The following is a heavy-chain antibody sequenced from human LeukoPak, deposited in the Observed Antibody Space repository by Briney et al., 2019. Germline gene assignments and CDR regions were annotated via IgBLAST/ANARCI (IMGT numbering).Heavy chain of an antibody. CDR3: ARGSAPLRYFDWFPKCWFDP. CDR2: INPNSGGT. V-gene: IGHV1-2*02. Sequence: ASVKVSCKASGGTFSSYAISWVRQAPGQGLEWMGWINPNSGGTNYAQKFQGRVTMTRDTSISTAYMELSRLRSDDTAVYYCARGSAPLRYFDWFPKCWFDPWGQGTLVTVSS. J-gene: IGHJ5*02. D-gene: IGHD3-9*01. CDR1: GGTFSSYA.